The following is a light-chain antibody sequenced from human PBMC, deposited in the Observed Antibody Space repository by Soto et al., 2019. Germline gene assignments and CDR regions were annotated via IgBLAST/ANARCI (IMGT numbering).Light chain of an antibody. V-gene: IGKV1-5*01. CDR3: QQFNRYPWT. Sequence: DIQMTQSPSTLYASVGDRVTITSRASQSISSWLAWYQQKPGKAPKVLPYDDSILESGVPSRFSGSGSGTEVTLTVRSLQPDDFATYYCQQFNRYPWTFGQGTMVEIK. CDR1: QSISSW. J-gene: IGKJ1*01. CDR2: DDS.